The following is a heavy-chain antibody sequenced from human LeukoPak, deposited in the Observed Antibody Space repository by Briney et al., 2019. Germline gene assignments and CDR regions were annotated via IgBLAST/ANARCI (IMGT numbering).Heavy chain of an antibody. Sequence: GGSLRLSCAASGFTFSNYAMSWVRQAPGKGLEWVSSIRGESDYIYYRDSVKGRFTISRDNAKNSLYLQMNRLRVEDTAVYFCVREHYDFFLDYWGQGTLVTVSS. CDR2: IRGESDYI. CDR3: VREHYDFFLDY. J-gene: IGHJ4*02. V-gene: IGHV3-21*06. CDR1: GFTFSNYA. D-gene: IGHD3-3*01.